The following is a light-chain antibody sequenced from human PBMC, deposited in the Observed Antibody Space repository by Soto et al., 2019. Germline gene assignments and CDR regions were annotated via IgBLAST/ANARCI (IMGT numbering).Light chain of an antibody. CDR3: QQYYIYPPA. CDR2: QTS. J-gene: IGKJ3*01. Sequence: DIQMTQSPSTLSGSVGDRVTITCRASQTISSWLAWYQQKPGKAPKLLIYQTSNLQSGVPSRFSGSGSETEFTLAISSLQPEDFATYYCQQYYIYPPAFGLGTKVEIK. V-gene: IGKV1-5*03. CDR1: QTISSW.